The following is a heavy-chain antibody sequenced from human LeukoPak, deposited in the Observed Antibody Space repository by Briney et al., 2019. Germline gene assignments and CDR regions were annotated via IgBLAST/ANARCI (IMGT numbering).Heavy chain of an antibody. J-gene: IGHJ4*02. D-gene: IGHD3-16*01. V-gene: IGHV3-53*01. CDR1: GFTVSSNY. CDR2: IYSGGSR. CDR3: ARDVGDEGNY. Sequence: PGGSLRLSCAATGFTVSSNYMSWVRQSPGKGLEWVSVIYSGGSRYYADSVKGRFTISRDNSKNTLYLQMSSLRTADTAVYYCARDVGDEGNYWGQGTLVTVSS.